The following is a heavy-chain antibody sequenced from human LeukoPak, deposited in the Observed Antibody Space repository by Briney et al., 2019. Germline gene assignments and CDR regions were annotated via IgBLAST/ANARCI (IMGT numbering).Heavy chain of an antibody. Sequence: GGSLRLSCAASGFTLSNFVMTWVRQAPGKGLQWVSTIEGSGSTYYADSVRGRFSISRDNSKNTLSLQMNSLRPEDTAVYYCATGTFYEDVLDYWGQGALVTVSS. CDR1: GFTLSNFV. CDR3: ATGTFYEDVLDY. V-gene: IGHV3-23*01. CDR2: IEGSGST. J-gene: IGHJ4*02. D-gene: IGHD1-26*01.